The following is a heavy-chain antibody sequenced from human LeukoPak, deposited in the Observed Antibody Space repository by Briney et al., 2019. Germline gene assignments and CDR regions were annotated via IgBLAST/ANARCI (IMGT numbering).Heavy chain of an antibody. CDR2: IKSKTDGGTT. CDR1: GFTFSNAW. CDR3: TTRGIYNRNNYYMDV. Sequence: GGSLRLSCAASGFTFSNAWMSWVRQAPGKGLEWVGRIKSKTDGGTTDYAAPVKGRFTISRDDSKNTLYLQMNSLKTEDTAVYYCTTRGIYNRNNYYMDVWGKGTTVTVSS. D-gene: IGHD1-14*01. J-gene: IGHJ6*03. V-gene: IGHV3-15*01.